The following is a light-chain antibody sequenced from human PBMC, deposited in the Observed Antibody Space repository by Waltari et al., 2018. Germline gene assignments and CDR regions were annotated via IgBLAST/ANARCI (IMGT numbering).Light chain of an antibody. V-gene: IGKV3-20*01. CDR2: GAS. CDR1: QSVSST. Sequence: SCRTSQSVSSTLAWYQQKPGQAPKLLIYGASNRATGIPDRFTGSGSGTDFSLTTSSLEPEDFAVYFCQHYVRLPATFGQGTKVEIK. J-gene: IGKJ1*01. CDR3: QHYVRLPAT.